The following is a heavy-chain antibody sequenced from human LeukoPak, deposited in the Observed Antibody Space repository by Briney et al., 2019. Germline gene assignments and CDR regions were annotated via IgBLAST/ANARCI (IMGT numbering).Heavy chain of an antibody. CDR3: ARLTGYSSGWYRPNWFDP. CDR1: GGSFSGYY. V-gene: IGHV4-34*01. Sequence: SETLSLTCAVYGGSFSGYYWSWIRQPPGKGLEWIGEINHSGSTNYNPSLKSRVTISVDTSKNQFSLKLSSVTAADTAVYYCARLTGYSSGWYRPNWFDPWGQGTLVTVSS. D-gene: IGHD6-19*01. CDR2: INHSGST. J-gene: IGHJ5*02.